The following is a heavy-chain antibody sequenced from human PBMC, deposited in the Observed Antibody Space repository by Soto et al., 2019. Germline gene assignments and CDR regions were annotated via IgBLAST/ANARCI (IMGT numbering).Heavy chain of an antibody. J-gene: IGHJ4*02. CDR2: TYYRSKWYH. CDR3: ARWSWSTFDY. V-gene: IGHV6-1*01. CDR1: GDSVSSDNIA. Sequence: QVQRQQSGPGLVKPSPTLSLTCAVSGDSVSSDNIAWNWLRQSPWRGLEWLGRTYYRSKWYHEYAVSVRSRITINLDTSKNHFSLQRNSVTPEDTAVYYCARWSWSTFDYWGQGAQVTVSS. D-gene: IGHD6-13*01.